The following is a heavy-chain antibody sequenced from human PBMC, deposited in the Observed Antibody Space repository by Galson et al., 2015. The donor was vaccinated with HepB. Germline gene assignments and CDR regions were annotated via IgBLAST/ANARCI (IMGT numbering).Heavy chain of an antibody. V-gene: IGHV5-51*01. CDR1: GYTFTRYR. Sequence: QSGAEVKQSGESLRISCKGSGYTFTRYRIAWVRQIPGKGPEWIGIIYPGDSETRYSPSFQGQVTISADKSISTAYLQWNSLKTSDTAMYYCARDDGYIYWGQGTMVT. CDR3: ARDDGYIY. D-gene: IGHD5-24*01. J-gene: IGHJ3*01. CDR2: IYPGDSET.